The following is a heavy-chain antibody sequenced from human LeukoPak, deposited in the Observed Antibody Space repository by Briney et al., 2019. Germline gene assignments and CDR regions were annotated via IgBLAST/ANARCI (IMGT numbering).Heavy chain of an antibody. CDR3: ARHVRFSLTGPQGHLDF. D-gene: IGHD3-10*02. J-gene: IGHJ4*02. CDR1: GASVGSANFY. CDR2: IYYDGTT. V-gene: IGHV4-39*01. Sequence: SETLSLTCSVSGASVGSANFYWAWMRQPPGQGLEWVGSIYYDGTTYYNPSLRSRVISISVDTSNNRFSLQLSFVTAEDTARYCARHVRFSLTGPQGHLDFWGQGTRASVSS.